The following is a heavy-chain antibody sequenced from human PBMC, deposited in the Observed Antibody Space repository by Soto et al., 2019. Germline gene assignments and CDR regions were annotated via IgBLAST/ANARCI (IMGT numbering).Heavy chain of an antibody. Sequence: SETLSLTCAVYGGSFSGYYWSWSRQPPGKGLEWIGEINHSGSTNYNPSLKSRVTISVDTSKNQFSLKLSSVTAADTAVYYCARGGPIVLMVYAITTRTNWFDPWGQGTLVTVSS. D-gene: IGHD2-8*01. CDR1: GGSFSGYY. V-gene: IGHV4-34*01. J-gene: IGHJ5*02. CDR3: ARGGPIVLMVYAITTRTNWFDP. CDR2: INHSGST.